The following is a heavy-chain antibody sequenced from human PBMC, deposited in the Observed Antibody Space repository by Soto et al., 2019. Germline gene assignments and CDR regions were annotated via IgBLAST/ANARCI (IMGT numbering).Heavy chain of an antibody. D-gene: IGHD2-2*01. CDR2: LSDSGGHT. Sequence: PGGSLRLSCAGSGFTFSLYAMTWVRQAPGKGLEWVSTLSDSGGHTYYADSVKGRFTISRDNPKNTLYLQMNSLRAEDTAVYYCAKDSQSVSVSAARVYGMDVWGQGTTVTVSS. CDR3: AKDSQSVSVSAARVYGMDV. J-gene: IGHJ6*02. CDR1: GFTFSLYA. V-gene: IGHV3-23*01.